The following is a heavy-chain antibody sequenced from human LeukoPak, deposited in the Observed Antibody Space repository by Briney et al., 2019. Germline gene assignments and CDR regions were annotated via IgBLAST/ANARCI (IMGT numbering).Heavy chain of an antibody. Sequence: PGGSLRLSCAASGFTFSSYGMHWVRQAPGKGLEWVAVIWYDGSNKYYADSVKGRFTISRDSSKNTLYLQMNSLRAEDTAVYYCAKDYGSGSSYYYMDVWGKGTTVTVSS. CDR2: IWYDGSNK. V-gene: IGHV3-33*06. J-gene: IGHJ6*03. CDR1: GFTFSSYG. D-gene: IGHD3-10*01. CDR3: AKDYGSGSSYYYMDV.